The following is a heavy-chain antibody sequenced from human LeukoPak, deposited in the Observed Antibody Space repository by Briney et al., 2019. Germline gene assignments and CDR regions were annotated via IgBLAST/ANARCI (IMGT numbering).Heavy chain of an antibody. CDR2: IKSRTDGGTT. D-gene: IGHD6-13*01. CDR3: TTVGSRWYVYWFDP. J-gene: IGHJ5*02. Sequence: KTGGSLRLSCAASGFTFSHAWMSWVRQAPGKGLEWVGHIKSRTDGGTTDYAAPVKGRFTISRDDSKNTLYLQMNNLQSEDTAVYYCTTVGSRWYVYWFDPWGQGTLVTVSS. CDR1: GFTFSHAW. V-gene: IGHV3-15*01.